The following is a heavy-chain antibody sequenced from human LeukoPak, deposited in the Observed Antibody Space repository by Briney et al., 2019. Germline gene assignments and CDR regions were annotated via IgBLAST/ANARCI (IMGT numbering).Heavy chain of an antibody. V-gene: IGHV4-61*02. D-gene: IGHD3-22*01. CDR1: GGSISSSSYS. CDR3: AREKIAYYDGSGRGWFDP. J-gene: IGHJ5*02. CDR2: ISSSGST. Sequence: PSETLSLTCTVSGGSISSSSYSWSWIRQPAGKGLEWIGRISSSGSTNYNPSIKSRVTISVDTSKKQFSLKLSSVTAADTAVYYCAREKIAYYDGSGRGWFDPWGQGTLVTVSS.